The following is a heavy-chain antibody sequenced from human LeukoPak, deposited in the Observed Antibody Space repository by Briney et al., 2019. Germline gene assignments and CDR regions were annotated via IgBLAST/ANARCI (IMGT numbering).Heavy chain of an antibody. CDR1: GGSISSYY. Sequence: SETLSLTCTVSGGSISSYYWSWIRQPPGKGLEWIGYIYYSGSTNYNPSLKSRVTISVDMSKNQFSLKLSSVTAADTAVYYCARGSSSWTYYYGMDVWGQGTTVTVSS. J-gene: IGHJ6*02. D-gene: IGHD6-13*01. CDR3: ARGSSSWTYYYGMDV. CDR2: IYYSGST. V-gene: IGHV4-59*01.